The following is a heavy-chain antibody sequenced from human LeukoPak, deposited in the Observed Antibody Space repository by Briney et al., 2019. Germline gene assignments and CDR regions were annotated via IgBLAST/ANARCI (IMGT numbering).Heavy chain of an antibody. CDR2: IYSGGST. CDR3: ARAGANIVVVPAAPSEGAFDI. Sequence: GGSLRLSCAASGFTVSSNYMSWVRQAPGKGLEWVSVIYSGGSTYYADSVKGRFTISRDNSKNTLYLQMNSLRAEDTAVYYCARAGANIVVVPAAPSEGAFDIWGQGTMVTVSS. CDR1: GFTVSSNY. D-gene: IGHD2-2*01. V-gene: IGHV3-53*01. J-gene: IGHJ3*02.